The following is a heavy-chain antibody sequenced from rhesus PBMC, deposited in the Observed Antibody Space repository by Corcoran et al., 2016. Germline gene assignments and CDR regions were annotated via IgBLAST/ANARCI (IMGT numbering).Heavy chain of an antibody. CDR1: GGSISRNF. V-gene: IGHV4S11*01. CDR2: IYGSGSST. Sequence: QVQLQESGPGLVKPLETLSLTCAVSGGSISRNFWSWLRQPPGKGLEWIGYIYGSGSSTNYNPSLTSRVTLSVDTSKNQFSLKLSSVTVADTAVYYCVRGGSGSFDYWGQGVLVTVSS. D-gene: IGHD6-25*01. CDR3: VRGGSGSFDY. J-gene: IGHJ4*01.